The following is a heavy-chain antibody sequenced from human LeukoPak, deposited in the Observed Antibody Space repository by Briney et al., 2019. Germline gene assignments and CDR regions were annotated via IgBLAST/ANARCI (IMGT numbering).Heavy chain of an antibody. Sequence: GGSLTLSCAVSGFTFSSYAMQWARQAPGKGLEWVAFMSYEGSNKFYADSVKGRFTISRDNSNNTLYLQMNSLRAEDTAVYYCARDTPGVYGMDVWGQGTTVTVSS. CDR2: MSYEGSNK. D-gene: IGHD2-8*01. J-gene: IGHJ6*02. CDR3: ARDTPGVYGMDV. CDR1: GFTFSSYA. V-gene: IGHV3-30-3*01.